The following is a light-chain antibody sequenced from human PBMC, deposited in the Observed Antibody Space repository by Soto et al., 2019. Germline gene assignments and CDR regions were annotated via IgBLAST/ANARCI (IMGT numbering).Light chain of an antibody. Sequence: AILMTQSPSSFSASTGDRVTITCRASQGISSYLAWYQQKPGKAPKLLIYAASTLQSGVPSRFSGSGSGTDFTLTISCLQSEDFATYYCQQYYSYPPTCGPGTRWIS. V-gene: IGKV1-8*01. J-gene: IGKJ3*01. CDR2: AAS. CDR3: QQYYSYPPT. CDR1: QGISSY.